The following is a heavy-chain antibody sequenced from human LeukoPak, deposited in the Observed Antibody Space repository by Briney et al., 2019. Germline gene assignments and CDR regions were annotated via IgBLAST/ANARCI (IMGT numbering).Heavy chain of an antibody. V-gene: IGHV1-2*02. Sequence: GASVKVSCKASGYTFTGYYMHWVRQAPGQGLEWMGWINPNSGGKNYAQKFQGRVTMTRDTSISTAYMELSRLRSDDTAVYYCARDFGDYGDYVRGLDYWGQGTLVTVSS. CDR3: ARDFGDYGDYVRGLDY. CDR2: INPNSGGK. D-gene: IGHD4-17*01. J-gene: IGHJ4*02. CDR1: GYTFTGYY.